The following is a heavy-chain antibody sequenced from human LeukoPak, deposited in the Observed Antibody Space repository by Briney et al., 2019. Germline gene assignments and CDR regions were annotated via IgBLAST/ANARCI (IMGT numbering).Heavy chain of an antibody. CDR3: ARVGLGSYYAYYYYGMDV. J-gene: IGHJ6*02. V-gene: IGHV4-39*07. D-gene: IGHD1-26*01. CDR1: GDSITSSSYY. CDR2: MYYTGTI. Sequence: SETLSLTCTVSGDSITSSSYYWGWIRQPPGKGLEWIGTMYYTGTIYYNPSLKSRVTISVDTSKNQFSLSLSSVTAADTAVYYCARVGLGSYYAYYYYGMDVWGQGTTVTVSS.